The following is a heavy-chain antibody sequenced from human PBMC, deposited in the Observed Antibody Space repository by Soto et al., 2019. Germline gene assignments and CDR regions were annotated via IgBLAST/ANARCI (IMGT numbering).Heavy chain of an antibody. CDR2: TIPNFGTA. J-gene: IGHJ1*01. CDR3: ARGWGHSDTRGHYMYLEQ. CDR1: GGTFSSLA. D-gene: IGHD3-22*01. Sequence: VQLVQSGAEVKKPGTSVRVSCKASGGTFSSLAISWVRQAPGQGLEWMGGTIPNFGTADHAQKFQDRVKITADEKTTTADMDLRGLTSEDTAVYYCARGWGHSDTRGHYMYLEQWGQGTQVIVSS. V-gene: IGHV1-69*01.